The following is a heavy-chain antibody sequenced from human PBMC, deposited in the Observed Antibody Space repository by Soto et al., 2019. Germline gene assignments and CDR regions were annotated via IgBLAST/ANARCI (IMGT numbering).Heavy chain of an antibody. CDR1: GFTLSDHH. CDR2: SRNKAKSYTT. V-gene: IGHV3-72*01. Sequence: GGSLRFSCAASGFTLSDHHMDWVRQAPGKGLEWVGRSRNKAKSYTTEYAASVKGRFTISRDESQNSLYLEMNSLKTEDTAVYYCTRDPSHCTGGACYSRFDYWGQGTLVTVSS. J-gene: IGHJ4*02. D-gene: IGHD2-15*01. CDR3: TRDPSHCTGGACYSRFDY.